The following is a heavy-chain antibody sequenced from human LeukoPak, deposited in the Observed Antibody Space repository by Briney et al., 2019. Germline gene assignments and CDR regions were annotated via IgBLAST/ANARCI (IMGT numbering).Heavy chain of an antibody. Sequence: GGSLRLSCTASGFTFGDYAMSWVRQAPGRGLEWVGFIRSKAYGRTTEYGAAVKGRLTISRDDSKNIAYLQMNSLKTEDTAVYFCTRNPHRTTVIVVLLPYHDYWGQGTLVTVSS. CDR3: TRNPHRTTVIVVLLPYHDY. J-gene: IGHJ4*02. CDR1: GFTFGDYA. D-gene: IGHD3-22*01. V-gene: IGHV3-49*04. CDR2: IRSKAYGRTT.